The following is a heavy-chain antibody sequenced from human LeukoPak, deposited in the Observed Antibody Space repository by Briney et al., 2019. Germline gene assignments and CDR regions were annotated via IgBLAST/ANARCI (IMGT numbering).Heavy chain of an antibody. CDR3: ARDRTPQYFYGSGRDMDV. CDR1: GFTFSSYA. V-gene: IGHV3-30-3*01. J-gene: IGHJ6*02. D-gene: IGHD3-10*01. CDR2: ISYDGSNK. Sequence: GGSLRLSCAASGFTFSSYAMHWVRQAPGKGLEWVAVISYDGSNKYYADSVKGRFTISRDNSKNTLYLQMNSLRAEDTAMYYCARDRTPQYFYGSGRDMDVWGQGTTVTVSS.